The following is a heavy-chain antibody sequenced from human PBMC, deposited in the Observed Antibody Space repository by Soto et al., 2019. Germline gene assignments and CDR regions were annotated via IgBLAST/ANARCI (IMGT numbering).Heavy chain of an antibody. V-gene: IGHV3-30-3*01. D-gene: IGHD6-19*01. CDR1: GFTFSSYA. CDR2: ISYDGSNK. J-gene: IGHJ6*02. CDR3: AREEVAGTDYYGMDV. Sequence: VGSLRLSCAASGFTFSSYAMHWVRQAPGKGLEWVAVISYDGSNKYYADSVKGRFTISRDNSKNTLYLQMNSLRAEDTAVYYCAREEVAGTDYYGMDVWGQGTTVTVSS.